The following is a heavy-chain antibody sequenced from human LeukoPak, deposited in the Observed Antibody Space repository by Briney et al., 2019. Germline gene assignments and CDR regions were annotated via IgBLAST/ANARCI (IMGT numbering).Heavy chain of an antibody. Sequence: SETLSLTCAVYGGSFSGHYWSWIRQPPRKGLEWIGEINHSGSTNYNSSLKSRVTISVDTSKNQFSLKLSSVTAADAAAYYCARHPSYYDILTGYRKTYYFDSWGQGTLVTVSS. CDR1: GGSFSGHY. J-gene: IGHJ4*02. V-gene: IGHV4-34*01. CDR2: INHSGST. CDR3: ARHPSYYDILTGYRKTYYFDS. D-gene: IGHD3-9*01.